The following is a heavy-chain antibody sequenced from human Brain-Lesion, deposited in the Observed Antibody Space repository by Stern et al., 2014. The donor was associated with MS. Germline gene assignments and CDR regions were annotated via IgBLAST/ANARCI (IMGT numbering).Heavy chain of an antibody. V-gene: IGHV3-30-3*01. CDR3: ARGTIVAQVLPLDY. Sequence: QVQLVESGGGVVQPGRSLRLSCAASGFTFSTYAMHWVPQAPGKGLEWAAVVSDAGSNKYYADSVKGRFTSSRDNSKNTLYLQMNSLRAEDTAVYYCARGTIVAQVLPLDYWGQGTLVTVSS. CDR1: GFTFSTYA. D-gene: IGHD6-6*01. CDR2: VSDAGSNK. J-gene: IGHJ4*02.